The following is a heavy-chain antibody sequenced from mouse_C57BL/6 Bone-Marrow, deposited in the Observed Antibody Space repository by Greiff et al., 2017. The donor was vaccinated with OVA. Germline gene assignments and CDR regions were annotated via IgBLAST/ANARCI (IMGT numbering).Heavy chain of an antibody. CDR2: IDPSASYT. J-gene: IGHJ2*01. D-gene: IGHD1-1*01. CDR1: GYTFTSYW. CDR3: ARAYGSSYVNY. V-gene: IGHV1-50*01. Sequence: VQLQQPGAELVKPGASVKLSCKASGYTFTSYWMQWVKQRPGQGLEWIGEIDPSASYTNYNQKFKGKATLTVDTSSSTAYMQLSSLTSEDSAVYDCARAYGSSYVNYWGQGTTLTVSS.